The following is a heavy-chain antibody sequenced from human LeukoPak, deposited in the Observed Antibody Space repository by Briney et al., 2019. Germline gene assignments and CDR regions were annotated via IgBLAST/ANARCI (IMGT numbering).Heavy chain of an antibody. V-gene: IGHV1-69*06. CDR2: IIPIFGTA. Sequence: ASVRVSCKASGGTFSSYAISWVRQAPGQGLEWMGRIIPIFGTANYAQKFQGRVTITADKSTSTAYMELSSLRSEDTAVYYCARGREGVRTHCPFDPWGQGTLVTVSS. J-gene: IGHJ5*02. CDR3: ARGREGVRTHCPFDP. D-gene: IGHD2-15*01. CDR1: GGTFSSYA.